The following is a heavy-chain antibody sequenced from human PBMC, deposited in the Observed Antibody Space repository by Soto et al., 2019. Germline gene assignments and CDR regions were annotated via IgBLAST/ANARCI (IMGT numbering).Heavy chain of an antibody. CDR1: GFTFSSYA. J-gene: IGHJ4*02. Sequence: GGSLRLSCAASGFTFSSYAMHWVRQATGKGLEWVAVISYDGSNKYYADSVKGRFTISRDNSKNTLYLQMNSLRAEDTAVYYCARDYDSSGYYPLFWGQGTLVTVSS. D-gene: IGHD3-22*01. V-gene: IGHV3-30-3*01. CDR3: ARDYDSSGYYPLF. CDR2: ISYDGSNK.